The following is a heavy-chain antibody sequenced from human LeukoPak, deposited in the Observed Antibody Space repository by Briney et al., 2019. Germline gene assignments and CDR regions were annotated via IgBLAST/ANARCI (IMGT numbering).Heavy chain of an antibody. V-gene: IGHV6-1*01. CDR3: ARGNRDFDS. Sequence: SQTLSLTCAISGDSVSTNSAAWNWIRQSPSRGLEWLGRTYYRSKWSHDYAPSVQSRITINPDTSKNQFSLHLYSVTPEDTAVYYCARGNRDFDSWGQGTLVTVSS. CDR2: TYYRSKWSH. CDR1: GDSVSTNSAA. J-gene: IGHJ5*01. D-gene: IGHD2-21*02.